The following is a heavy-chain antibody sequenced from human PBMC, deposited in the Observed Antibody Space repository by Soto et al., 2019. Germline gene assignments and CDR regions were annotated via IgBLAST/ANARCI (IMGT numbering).Heavy chain of an antibody. CDR1: GFTFSSYA. D-gene: IGHD4-17*01. V-gene: IGHV3-30-3*01. CDR3: ARDHLYGDYEVNYGMDV. CDR2: ISYDGSNK. Sequence: QVQLVESGGGVVQPGRSLRLSCAASGFTFSSYAMHWVRQAPGKGLEWVAVISYDGSNKYYADSVKGRFTISRDNSKNTLYLQMNSLRADDTAVYYCARDHLYGDYEVNYGMDVWGQGTTVTVSS. J-gene: IGHJ6*02.